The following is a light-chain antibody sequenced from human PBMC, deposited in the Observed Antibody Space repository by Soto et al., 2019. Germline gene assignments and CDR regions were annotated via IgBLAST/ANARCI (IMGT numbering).Light chain of an antibody. Sequence: QSVLAQPASVSGSHGQSITISCTGTSSDIGRYNLVSWYQQYPGEAPKLVIYDVTKRPSGVSDRFSASKSGNTASLTISGLQAEDEADYYCCSHAGRGSVLFGGGTNMTVL. CDR2: DVT. CDR3: CSHAGRGSVL. V-gene: IGLV2-23*02. J-gene: IGLJ2*01. CDR1: SSDIGRYNL.